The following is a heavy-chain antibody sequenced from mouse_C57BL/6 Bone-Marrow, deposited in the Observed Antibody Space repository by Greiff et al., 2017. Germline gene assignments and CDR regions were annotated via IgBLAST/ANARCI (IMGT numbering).Heavy chain of an antibody. CDR2: IDPENGDT. CDR1: GFNINDDY. V-gene: IGHV14-4*01. J-gene: IGHJ3*01. D-gene: IGHD2-4*01. CDR3: TSLIYYDYGLFAY. Sequence: VQLQQSGAELVRPGASVKLSCTASGFNINDDYMHWVKQRPEQGLEWIGWIDPENGDTEYASKFQGKATITADTSSNTAYLQLSSLTSEDTAVYYCTSLIYYDYGLFAYWGQGTLVTVSA.